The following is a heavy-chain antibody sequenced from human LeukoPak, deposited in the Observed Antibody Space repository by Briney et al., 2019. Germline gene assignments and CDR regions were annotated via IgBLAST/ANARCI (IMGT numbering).Heavy chain of an antibody. Sequence: PGRSLRLSCTASGFTLGDYAMSWFRQAPGKGLEWVGFIRSKAYGGTTEYAASVKGRFTISRDDSKSIAYLQMNSLKTEDTAVYYCTRGEVATIFSHVWGQGTTVTVSS. D-gene: IGHD5-12*01. J-gene: IGHJ6*02. CDR1: GFTLGDYA. CDR3: TRGEVATIFSHV. CDR2: IRSKAYGGTT. V-gene: IGHV3-49*03.